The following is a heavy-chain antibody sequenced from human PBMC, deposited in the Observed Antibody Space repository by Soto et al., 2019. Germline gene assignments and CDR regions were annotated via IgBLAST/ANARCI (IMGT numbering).Heavy chain of an antibody. CDR3: ARGVAIRFLAPNRFDP. V-gene: IGHV1-46*01. CDR2: INPSGGST. J-gene: IGHJ5*02. D-gene: IGHD3-3*01. Sequence: GASVKVSCKASGYTFTSYYMHWVLQAPGQGLEWMGIINPSGGSTSYAQKFQGRVTMTRDTSTSTVYMELSSLRSEDTAVYYCARGVAIRFLAPNRFDPWGQGTLVTVS. CDR1: GYTFTSYY.